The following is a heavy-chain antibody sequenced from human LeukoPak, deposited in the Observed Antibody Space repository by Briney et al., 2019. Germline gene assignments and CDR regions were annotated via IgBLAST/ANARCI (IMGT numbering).Heavy chain of an antibody. J-gene: IGHJ4*02. CDR2: ISVYNGST. Sequence: ASVKVSCKASGYTFSRYDITWVRQAPGQGLEWMGWISVYNGSTKYAQKLQGRVTMTTDTSTSTAYMELRSLRSDDTAVYYCARAEGALGTTVTFDYWGQGTLVTVSS. CDR1: GYTFSRYD. D-gene: IGHD4-11*01. V-gene: IGHV1-18*01. CDR3: ARAEGALGTTVTFDY.